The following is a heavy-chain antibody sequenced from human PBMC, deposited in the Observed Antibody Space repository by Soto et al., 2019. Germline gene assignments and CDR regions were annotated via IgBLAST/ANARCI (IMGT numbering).Heavy chain of an antibody. V-gene: IGHV4-30-4*01. Sequence: PSETLSLTCTVSGGSISSADYYWSWIRQPPGKGLEWIGYIYYSGSTYYNPSLKSRVTISVDTSKNQFSLKLSSVTAADTAVYYCARIRRGIAAAGISVSKSNRDFNWFDPWGQGTLVTVSS. D-gene: IGHD6-13*01. CDR3: ARIRRGIAAAGISVSKSNRDFNWFDP. CDR1: GGSISSADYY. J-gene: IGHJ5*02. CDR2: IYYSGST.